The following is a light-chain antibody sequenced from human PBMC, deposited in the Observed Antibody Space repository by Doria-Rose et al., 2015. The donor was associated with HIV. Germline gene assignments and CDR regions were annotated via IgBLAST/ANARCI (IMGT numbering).Light chain of an antibody. CDR1: QSFSSTY. CDR3: HQYGTSWT. J-gene: IGKJ1*01. Sequence: EIVLTQSPGTLSLSPGERATLSCRASQSFSSTYLAWYQQKPGQAPSLLIYDGSTRAPGIPDRISASGSGKDITLTINRLEPEDFALYYCHQYGTSWTFGQGTKVEI. V-gene: IGKV3-20*01. CDR2: DGS.